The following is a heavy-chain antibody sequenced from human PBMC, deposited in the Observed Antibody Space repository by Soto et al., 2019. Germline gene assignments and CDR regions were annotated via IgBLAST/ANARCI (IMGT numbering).Heavy chain of an antibody. CDR1: GFTFSSYA. Sequence: GGSLRLCCAASGFTFSSYAMHWVRQAPGKGLEWVAVISYDGSNKYYADSVKGRFTISRDNSKNTLYLQMNSLRADDTAVYYCALGTGTFDYWGQRSLDTCSS. V-gene: IGHV3-30-3*01. CDR3: ALGTGTFDY. CDR2: ISYDGSNK. D-gene: IGHD1-1*01. J-gene: IGHJ4*02.